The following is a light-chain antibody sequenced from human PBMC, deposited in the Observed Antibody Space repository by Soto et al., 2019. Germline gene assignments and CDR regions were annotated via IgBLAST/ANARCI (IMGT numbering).Light chain of an antibody. CDR1: QSVSSY. Sequence: EIVLTQSPAPLSLSPGERATLSCRASQSVSSYLAWYQQKPGQAPRLLIYDASNRATGIPARFSGSGSGTDFTLTISSLEPADFAVYYCQQRSNWPWTFGQGTKVEIK. V-gene: IGKV3-11*01. J-gene: IGKJ1*01. CDR2: DAS. CDR3: QQRSNWPWT.